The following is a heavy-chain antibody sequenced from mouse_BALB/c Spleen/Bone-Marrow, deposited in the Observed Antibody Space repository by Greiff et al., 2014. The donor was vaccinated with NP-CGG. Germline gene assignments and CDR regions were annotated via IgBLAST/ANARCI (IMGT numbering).Heavy chain of an antibody. Sequence: VQLQESGAELVRPGSSVKISCKASGYAFSSYWMNWVKQRPGQGLEWIGQIYPGDGDTNYNGKFKGKATLTADKSSSTAYMQLRSLTSEDSAVYFCARVTNWADYWGQGTTLTVSS. V-gene: IGHV1-80*01. CDR1: GYAFSSYW. CDR3: ARVTNWADY. J-gene: IGHJ2*01. D-gene: IGHD4-1*01. CDR2: IYPGDGDT.